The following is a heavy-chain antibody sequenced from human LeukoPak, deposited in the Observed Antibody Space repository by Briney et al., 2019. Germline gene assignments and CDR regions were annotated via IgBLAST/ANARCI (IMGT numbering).Heavy chain of an antibody. CDR2: INPNSGGT. Sequence: GASVTVSCKASGYTFTGYYIHWVRQAPGQGLEYMGCINPNSGGTNYAQKFQGRVTMTRDTSISTAYMELSRLRSDDTAVYYCARDLYQWLPSTRPRDYYYYMDVWGDGTTVTVSS. D-gene: IGHD6-19*01. CDR1: GYTFTGYY. J-gene: IGHJ6*03. CDR3: ARDLYQWLPSTRPRDYYYYMDV. V-gene: IGHV1-2*02.